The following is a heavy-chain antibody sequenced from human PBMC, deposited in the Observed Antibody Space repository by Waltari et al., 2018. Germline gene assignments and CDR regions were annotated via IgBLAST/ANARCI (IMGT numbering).Heavy chain of an antibody. Sequence: QVQLVQSGAEAKKPGASVKVSCKASGYTLTGYDMHWVRQPPGQGLEWMGWINPNSGGTNDAQKFQGRVTMTRDTSISTAYMELSRLRSDDTAVYYCARGGSGGKDYYYGMDVWGQGTTVTVSS. J-gene: IGHJ6*02. CDR2: INPNSGGT. CDR1: GYTLTGYD. V-gene: IGHV1-2*02. CDR3: ARGGSGGKDYYYGMDV. D-gene: IGHD2-15*01.